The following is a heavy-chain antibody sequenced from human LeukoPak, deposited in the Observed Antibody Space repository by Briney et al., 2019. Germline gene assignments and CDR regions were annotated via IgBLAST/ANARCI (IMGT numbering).Heavy chain of an antibody. V-gene: IGHV3-15*01. D-gene: IGHD3-9*01. J-gene: IGHJ4*02. Sequence: GGSLRLSCAASGFSFSSYSMNWVRQAPGKGLEWVGRIKRDTEAGTTYYAAPVKGRFTISRDDSKNTLYLQMNSLTTEDTAVYYFTTDRDLYDILNGLPGFDYWGQGTLVTVSS. CDR2: IKRDTEAGTT. CDR3: TTDRDLYDILNGLPGFDY. CDR1: GFSFSSYS.